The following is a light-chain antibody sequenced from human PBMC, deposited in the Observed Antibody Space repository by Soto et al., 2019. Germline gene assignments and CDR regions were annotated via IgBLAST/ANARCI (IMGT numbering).Light chain of an antibody. CDR3: GTWDSSLSAVV. J-gene: IGLJ2*01. Sequence: QSVLTQPPSVSAAPGQKVTISCSGSSSNIGNNYVSWYQHLPGTAPKLLIYDNSKRPSGIPDRFSGSKSGTSATLGITGRQTGDEADYYCGTWDSSLSAVVFGGGTKLTVL. V-gene: IGLV1-51*01. CDR2: DNS. CDR1: SSNIGNNY.